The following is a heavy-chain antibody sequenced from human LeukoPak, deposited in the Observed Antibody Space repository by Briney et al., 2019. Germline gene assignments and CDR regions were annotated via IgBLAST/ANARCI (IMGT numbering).Heavy chain of an antibody. Sequence: GGSLRLSCVASGFTFSTYSMNWVRQAPGKGLEWVSSISSGGTYIHYGDSVRGRFAIARDNAENTLHLQMNSLRAEDTAVYYCARGLSHCSSSSCYSFDYYYGMDVWGQGTTVTVSS. CDR1: GFTFSTYS. J-gene: IGHJ6*02. D-gene: IGHD2-2*01. CDR2: ISSGGTYI. CDR3: ARGLSHCSSSSCYSFDYYYGMDV. V-gene: IGHV3-21*01.